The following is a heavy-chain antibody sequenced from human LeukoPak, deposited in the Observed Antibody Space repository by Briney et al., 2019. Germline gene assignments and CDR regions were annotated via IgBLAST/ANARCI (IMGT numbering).Heavy chain of an antibody. J-gene: IGHJ4*02. D-gene: IGHD3-10*01. CDR2: ISAQDGNT. CDR3: VRDAYGSGKGYFDY. V-gene: IGHV1-18*01. Sequence: RASVKVSCKASGYTFTSYGFSWVRQAPGQGLEWVGWISAQDGNTKYVQKLQGRVTMTTDTSTRTAYMELRSLRSDDTAVYYSVRDAYGSGKGYFDYWGQGTLVTVFS. CDR1: GYTFTSYG.